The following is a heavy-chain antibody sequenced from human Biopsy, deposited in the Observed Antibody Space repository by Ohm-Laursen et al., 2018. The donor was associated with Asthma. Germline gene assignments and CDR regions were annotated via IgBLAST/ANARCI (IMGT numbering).Heavy chain of an antibody. CDR3: ARRGGVRRYFDY. D-gene: IGHD3-16*01. V-gene: IGHV4-30-4*01. J-gene: IGHJ4*02. Sequence: QTPSLTPTFSGGSISRGGFYLRWGRQHPGKGLEGVGGIYYIGSTYYNPSLKSRVAISLDTSKNQFSLKLSSVTAADTAVYFCARRGGVRRYFDYWGQGTLVTVSS. CDR2: IYYIGST. CDR1: GGSISRGGFY.